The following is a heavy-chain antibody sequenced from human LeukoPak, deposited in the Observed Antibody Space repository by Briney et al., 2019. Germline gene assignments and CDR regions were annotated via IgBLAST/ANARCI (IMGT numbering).Heavy chain of an antibody. CDR3: ARGGRRLPIDY. V-gene: IGHV4-34*01. CDR2: INHSGST. J-gene: IGHJ4*02. CDR1: GGSFSGYY. Sequence: SETLSLTCAVYGGSFSGYYWSWIRQPPGKGLEWIGEINHSGSTNYTPSLKSRVTISVDTSKNQFSLKLSSVTAADTAVYYCARGGRRLPIDYWGQGTLVTVSS.